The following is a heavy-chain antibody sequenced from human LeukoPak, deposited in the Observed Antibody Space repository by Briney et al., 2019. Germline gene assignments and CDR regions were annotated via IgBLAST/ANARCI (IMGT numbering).Heavy chain of an antibody. J-gene: IGHJ4*02. Sequence: APVKVSCKASGYTFTSYDINWVRQATGQGLEWMGWMNPNSGNTGYAQKFQGRVTMTRNTSISTAYMELSSLRSEDTAVYYCARRHYDILTGYYGIDYWGQGTLVTVSS. V-gene: IGHV1-8*01. CDR1: GYTFTSYD. CDR3: ARRHYDILTGYYGIDY. CDR2: MNPNSGNT. D-gene: IGHD3-9*01.